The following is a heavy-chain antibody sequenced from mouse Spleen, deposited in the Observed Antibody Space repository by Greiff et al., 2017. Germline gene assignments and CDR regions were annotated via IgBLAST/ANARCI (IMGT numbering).Heavy chain of an antibody. CDR2: ISSGGSYT. Sequence: EVKLVESGGGLVKPGGSLKLSCAASGFTFSSYAMSWVRQSPEKRLEWVAEISSGGSYTYYPDTVTGRFTISRDNAKNTLYLEMSSLRSEDTAMYYCARIYYRYDDARAFAYWGQGTLVTVSA. CDR1: GFTFSSYA. D-gene: IGHD2-14*01. J-gene: IGHJ3*01. V-gene: IGHV5-9-4*01. CDR3: ARIYYRYDDARAFAY.